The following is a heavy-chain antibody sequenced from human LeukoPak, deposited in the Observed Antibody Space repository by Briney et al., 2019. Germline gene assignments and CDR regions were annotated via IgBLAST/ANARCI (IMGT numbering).Heavy chain of an antibody. CDR3: ARDYDFWSGYYGFDY. Sequence: SETLSLTCIVSGGSISSYYWSWIRQPPGRGLEWIGYIDDSGSTSYNPSLKSRVTISVDTSKNQFSLKLSSVTAADTAVYYCARDYDFWSGYYGFDYWGQGTLVTVSS. J-gene: IGHJ4*02. CDR1: GGSISSYY. V-gene: IGHV4-59*12. CDR2: IDDSGST. D-gene: IGHD3-3*01.